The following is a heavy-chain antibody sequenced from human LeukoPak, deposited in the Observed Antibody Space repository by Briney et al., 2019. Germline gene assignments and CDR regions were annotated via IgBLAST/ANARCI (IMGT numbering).Heavy chain of an antibody. D-gene: IGHD3-10*01. J-gene: IGHJ1*01. V-gene: IGHV3-15*01. CDR2: IKSKTDGGTT. CDR1: GFTFSNAW. Sequence: GGSLRLSCAASGFTFSNAWISWVRQAPGKGLEWVGRIKSKTDGGTTDYAAPVKGRFTISRDNSKNTLYLQMNSLRAEDTAVYYCARDPLDRGYFQHWGQGTLVTVSS. CDR3: ARDPLDRGYFQH.